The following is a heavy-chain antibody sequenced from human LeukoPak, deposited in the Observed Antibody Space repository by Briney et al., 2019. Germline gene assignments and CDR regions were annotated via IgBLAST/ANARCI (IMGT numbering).Heavy chain of an antibody. J-gene: IGHJ6*03. CDR1: GGTFSSYA. Sequence: GSSVKVSCEASGGTFSSYAISWVRQAPGQGLEWMGGIIPIFGTANYAQKFQGRVTITTDESTSTAYMELSSLRSEDTAVYYCAREKGDCSSTSCYYDGQDGYYMDVWGKGTTVTVSS. V-gene: IGHV1-69*05. CDR3: AREKGDCSSTSCYYDGQDGYYMDV. D-gene: IGHD2-2*01. CDR2: IIPIFGTA.